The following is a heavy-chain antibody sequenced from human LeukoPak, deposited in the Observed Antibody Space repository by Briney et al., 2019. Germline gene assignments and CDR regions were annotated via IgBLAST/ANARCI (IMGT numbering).Heavy chain of an antibody. CDR3: ARDIARAASRLGELSLYIGYAFDI. J-gene: IGHJ3*02. D-gene: IGHD3-16*02. CDR2: INPSGGST. V-gene: IGHV1-46*01. Sequence: ASVKVSCTASGYTFTSYYIHWVRQAPGQGLEWMGIINPSGGSTSYAQKFQGRVTMTRDMSTSTVYMELSSLRSEDTAVYYCARDIARAASRLGELSLYIGYAFDIWGQGTMVTVSS. CDR1: GYTFTSYY.